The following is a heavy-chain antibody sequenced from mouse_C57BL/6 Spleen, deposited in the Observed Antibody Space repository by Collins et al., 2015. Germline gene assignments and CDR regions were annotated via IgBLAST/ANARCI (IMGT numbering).Heavy chain of an antibody. CDR2: IRSKSNNYAT. D-gene: IGHD1-1*01. CDR3: VRQTTVVAPHWYFDV. V-gene: IGHV10-1*02. J-gene: IGHJ1*01. CDR1: GFTFNTYA. Sequence: EVQLVESGGGLVQPKGSLKLSCAASGFTFNTYAMNWVRQAPGKGLEWVARIRSKSNNYATYYADSVKDRFTISRDDSQSMLYLQMNNLKTEDTAMYYCVRQTTVVAPHWYFDVWGAGTTVTVSS.